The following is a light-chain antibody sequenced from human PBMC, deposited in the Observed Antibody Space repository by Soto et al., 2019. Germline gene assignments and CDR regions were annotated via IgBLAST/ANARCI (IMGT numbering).Light chain of an antibody. CDR2: GAS. V-gene: IGKV1-39*01. J-gene: IGKJ5*01. CDR3: QQTYTTPEIT. Sequence: IQMTQFPSSLSTSVGDGVTMTCLAGQSISIYLNWYQMKPAKAPNLXXYGASYLKSGVPTRFSGSGSGTDFTLTISSLQTEDFAIYYCQQTYTTPEITFGQGTRLEI. CDR1: QSISIY.